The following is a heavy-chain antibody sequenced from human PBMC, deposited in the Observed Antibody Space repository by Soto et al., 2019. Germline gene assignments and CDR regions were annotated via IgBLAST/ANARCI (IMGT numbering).Heavy chain of an antibody. J-gene: IGHJ6*03. Sequence: QVQLVQSGAELKKPGSSVKVACEASEGSFTRYSFTWVRQAPGQGLEWMGRIIPIQGKANYALKFQDRVTITADRSTRQVYSEVTSLRPEDNYVYCCAKLLLFVVHGYMDVWGKGTTVTVSS. D-gene: IGHD2-21*01. V-gene: IGHV1-69*02. CDR1: EGSFTRYS. CDR2: IIPIQGKA. CDR3: AKLLLFVVHGYMDV.